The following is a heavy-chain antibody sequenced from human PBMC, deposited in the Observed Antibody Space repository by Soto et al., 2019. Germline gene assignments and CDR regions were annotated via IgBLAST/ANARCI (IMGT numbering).Heavy chain of an antibody. D-gene: IGHD2-2*02. CDR2: IYYSGST. CDR1: GGSISSYY. Sequence: SETLSLTCTVSGGSISSYYWSWIRQPPGKGLEWIGYIYYSGSTNYNPSLKSRVTISVDTSKIQFSLKLSSVTAADTAVYYCARSYPSRTFDYWGQGTLVTVSS. CDR3: ARSYPSRTFDY. V-gene: IGHV4-59*01. J-gene: IGHJ4*02.